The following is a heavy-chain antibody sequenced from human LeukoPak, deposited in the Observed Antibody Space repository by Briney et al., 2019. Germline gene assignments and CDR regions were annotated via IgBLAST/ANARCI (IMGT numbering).Heavy chain of an antibody. CDR2: ISYDGSNK. CDR1: GFTFSSYG. Sequence: GRSLRLSCAASGFTFSSYGMHWVRQAPGKGLEWVAVISYDGSNKYYADSVKGRFTISRDNSKNTLYLQMNSLRAEDTAVYYCVRDIGGDWGQGTLVTVSS. V-gene: IGHV3-30*03. CDR3: VRDIGGD. D-gene: IGHD1-26*01. J-gene: IGHJ4*02.